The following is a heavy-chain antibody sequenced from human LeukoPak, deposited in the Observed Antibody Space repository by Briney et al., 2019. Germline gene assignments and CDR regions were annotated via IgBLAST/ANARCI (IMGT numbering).Heavy chain of an antibody. J-gene: IGHJ4*02. CDR3: ARLWFGENY. V-gene: IGHV4-34*01. CDR1: GGSFSGYY. Sequence: SETLSLTCAVYGGSFSGYYWSWIRQPPGKGLEWIGEINHSGSTNYNPSLKSRVTISLDTSKNQFSLKLSSVTAADTAVYYCARLWFGENYWGQGTLVTVSS. CDR2: INHSGST. D-gene: IGHD3-10*01.